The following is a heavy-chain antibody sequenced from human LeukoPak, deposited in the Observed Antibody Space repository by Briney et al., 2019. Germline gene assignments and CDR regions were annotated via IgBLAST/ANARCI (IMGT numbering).Heavy chain of an antibody. CDR2: ISGSGGST. D-gene: IGHD1-14*01. CDR3: AKADGRGGYYYYMDV. CDR1: GFTFSSYA. V-gene: IGHV3-23*01. Sequence: TGGSLRLSCAASGFTFSSYAMSWVRQAPGKGLEWVSAISGSGGSTYYADSVKGRFTISRDNSKNTLYPQMNSLRAEDTAVYYCAKADGRGGYYYYMDVWGKGTTVTVSS. J-gene: IGHJ6*03.